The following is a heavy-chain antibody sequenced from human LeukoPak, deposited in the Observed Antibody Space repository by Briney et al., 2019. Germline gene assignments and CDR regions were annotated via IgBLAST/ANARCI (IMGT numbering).Heavy chain of an antibody. Sequence: SETLSLTCTVSGGSISSYYWSWIRQPAGKGLEWIGRIYTSGSTNYNPSLKSRVTMSVDTSKNQFSLKLSSVTAADTAVYYCARQGYYDYVWGSYRPVYFDYWGQGTLVTVSS. V-gene: IGHV4-4*07. CDR3: ARQGYYDYVWGSYRPVYFDY. CDR2: IYTSGST. CDR1: GGSISSYY. J-gene: IGHJ4*02. D-gene: IGHD3-16*02.